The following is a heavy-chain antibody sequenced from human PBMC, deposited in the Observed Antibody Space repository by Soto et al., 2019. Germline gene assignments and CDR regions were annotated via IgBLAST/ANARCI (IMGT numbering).Heavy chain of an antibody. V-gene: IGHV1-3*01. J-gene: IGHJ3*02. Sequence: QVQLVQSGAEVKKPGASVKVSCKASGYTFTSYAMHWVRQAPGQRLEWMGWINASNGNTKYSQKFQGRVTITRDTSASTAYMGLSSLRSEDTAVYYCARDYYDSSGYNIVAFDIWGQGTMVTVSS. CDR3: ARDYYDSSGYNIVAFDI. CDR1: GYTFTSYA. CDR2: INASNGNT. D-gene: IGHD3-22*01.